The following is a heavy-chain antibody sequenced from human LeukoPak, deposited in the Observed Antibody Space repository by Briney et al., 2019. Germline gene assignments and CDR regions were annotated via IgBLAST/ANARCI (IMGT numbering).Heavy chain of an antibody. CDR1: GGSISSYY. V-gene: IGHV4-59*12. J-gene: IGHJ4*02. Sequence: LETLSLTCTVSGGSISSYYWSWIRQPPGKGLEWIGYIYHSGSTYYNPSLKSRVTISVDRSKNQFSLKLSSVTAADTAVYYCARDGDVWGQGTLVTVSS. D-gene: IGHD7-27*01. CDR2: IYHSGST. CDR3: ARDGDV.